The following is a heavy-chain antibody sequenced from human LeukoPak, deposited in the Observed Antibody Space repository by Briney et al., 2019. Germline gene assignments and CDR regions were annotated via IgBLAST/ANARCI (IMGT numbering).Heavy chain of an antibody. CDR1: GFAFSSSA. Sequence: GGSLRLSCAASGFAFSSSAMSWVRQAPGKGLEWVSAISNNGGYTYYADSVQGRFTISRGNSKSTLCLQMNSLRAEDTAVYYCAKQLGYCSDGSCYFPYWGQGTLVTVSS. D-gene: IGHD2-15*01. CDR2: ISNNGGYT. V-gene: IGHV3-23*01. CDR3: AKQLGYCSDGSCYFPY. J-gene: IGHJ4*02.